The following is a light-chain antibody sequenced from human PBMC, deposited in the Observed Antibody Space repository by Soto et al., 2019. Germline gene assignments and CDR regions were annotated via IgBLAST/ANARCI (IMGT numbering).Light chain of an antibody. Sequence: EIVMTQSPATLSVSPGESATLSCRASQSLSTDLAWYQQRPGQAPRLLIYRASTRATGIPARFSGSGSGTDFTLTISSLQSEDFAVYCCQQYSDWPWTFGQGTKVDIK. V-gene: IGKV3-15*01. CDR1: QSLSTD. CDR2: RAS. J-gene: IGKJ1*01. CDR3: QQYSDWPWT.